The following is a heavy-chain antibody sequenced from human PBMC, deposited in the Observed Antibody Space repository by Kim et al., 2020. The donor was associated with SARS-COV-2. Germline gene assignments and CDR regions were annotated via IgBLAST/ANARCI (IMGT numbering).Heavy chain of an antibody. J-gene: IGHJ4*02. CDR1: GGSISSSSYY. CDR2: IYYSGRT. CDR3: ARHLRGTMIVVVITPLNYFDY. V-gene: IGHV4-39*01. D-gene: IGHD3-22*01. Sequence: SETLSLTCTVSGGSISSSSYYWGWIRQPPGKGLEWIGSIYYSGRTYYNPSLKSRVTISVDTSKNQFSLKLSSVTAADTAVYYCARHLRGTMIVVVITPLNYFDYWGQGTLGTVSS.